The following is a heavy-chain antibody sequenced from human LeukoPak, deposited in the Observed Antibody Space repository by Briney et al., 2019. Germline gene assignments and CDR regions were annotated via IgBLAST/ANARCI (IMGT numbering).Heavy chain of an antibody. CDR1: GGSISSSNW. J-gene: IGHJ4*02. CDR2: IYYSGST. CDR3: ATATVTNDYFDY. Sequence: SETLSLTCAVSGGSISSSNWWSWVRQPPGKGLEWIGYIYYSGSTYYNPSLKSRVTISVDTSKNQFSLKLSSVTAADTAVYYCATATVTNDYFDYWGQGTLVTVSS. V-gene: IGHV4-4*02. D-gene: IGHD4-17*01.